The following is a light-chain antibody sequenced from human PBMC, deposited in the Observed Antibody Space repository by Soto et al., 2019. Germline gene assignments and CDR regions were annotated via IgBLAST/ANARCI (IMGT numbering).Light chain of an antibody. CDR1: QSIANY. J-gene: IGKJ2*01. CDR3: EQSYRTPYT. CDR2: SIS. Sequence: DIQMTQSPSSLSASVGDRVTITCRASQSIANYVNWYQQKPGKAPKLLVYSISSLHSGVPSRFSGSIHGPDFTLTNSSLQPEDCATFYCEQSYRTPYTFVQGTNLEIK. V-gene: IGKV1-39*01.